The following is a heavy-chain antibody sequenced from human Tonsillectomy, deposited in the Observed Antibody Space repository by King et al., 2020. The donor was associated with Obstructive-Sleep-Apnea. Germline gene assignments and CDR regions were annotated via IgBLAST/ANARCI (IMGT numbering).Heavy chain of an antibody. D-gene: IGHD4-17*01. CDR2: IPYDGSNK. CDR1: GFTFSSYG. CDR3: AKVGDYDYGAFDI. J-gene: IGHJ3*02. Sequence: VQLVESGGGVVQPGRSLRLSCAASGFTFSSYGMHWVRQAPGKGLEWVAVIPYDGSNKYYTDSVKGRFTISRDNSKNTLYLQMNSLRAEDTAMYYCAKVGDYDYGAFDIWGQGTMVTVSS. V-gene: IGHV3-30*18.